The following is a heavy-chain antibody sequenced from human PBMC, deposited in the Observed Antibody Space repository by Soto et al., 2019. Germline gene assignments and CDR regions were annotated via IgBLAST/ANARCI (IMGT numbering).Heavy chain of an antibody. V-gene: IGHV4-4*07. J-gene: IGHJ5*02. CDR2: MQHTGNT. CDR1: GASIRSYH. D-gene: IGHD3-16*01. CDR3: AKDVSSRRWFDP. Sequence: QVQLQESGPGLVKPSETLSLTCAVSGASIRSYHWSCIRQPAGKGLEWIGRMQHTGNTNYNPSLKSRVTMSVDTSNNQISLKMTSVTAADTAVYFCAKDVSSRRWFDPWGQGILVIVSS.